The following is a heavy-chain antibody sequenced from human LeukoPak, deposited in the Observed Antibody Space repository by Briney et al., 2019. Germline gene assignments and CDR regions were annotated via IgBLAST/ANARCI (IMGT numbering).Heavy chain of an antibody. D-gene: IGHD4-23*01. CDR2: ISTTGGST. CDR3: AKDWTTVVTPKGYYFDS. J-gene: IGHJ4*02. CDR1: GFSFNNYA. Sequence: GGSLRLSCAASGFSFNNYAMGWVRQAPGKGLEWVSAISTTGGSTYYADSVKGRFTISRDNSKNTLSLQVDSLRVEDTAVYYCAKDWTTVVTPKGYYFDSWGQGTLVTVSS. V-gene: IGHV3-23*01.